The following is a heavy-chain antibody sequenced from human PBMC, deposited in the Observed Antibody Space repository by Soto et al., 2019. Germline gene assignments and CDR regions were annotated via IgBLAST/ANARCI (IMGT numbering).Heavy chain of an antibody. CDR1: GYSFTSYW. V-gene: IGHV5-51*01. J-gene: IGHJ3*02. CDR2: IYPGDSDT. D-gene: IGHD5-18*01. CDR3: ARRTDTAMDPDAFDI. Sequence: GESLKISCKGSGYSFTSYWIGWVRQMPGKGLEWMGIIYPGDSDTRYSQSFQGQVTISADKSISTAYLQWSSLKASDTAMYYCARRTDTAMDPDAFDIWGQGTMVTVSS.